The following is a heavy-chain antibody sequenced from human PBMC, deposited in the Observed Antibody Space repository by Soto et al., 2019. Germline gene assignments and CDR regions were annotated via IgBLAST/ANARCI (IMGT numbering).Heavy chain of an antibody. CDR3: ARERSSGAFNI. Sequence: QVQLVTSGAAVKKPGASVKVSCKTSGYTFTSYDINWVRQATGQGLEWMGWMNPNSANTAYAQKIQGRCTMTRNTSIITACKELSSLRAADTAVYYCARERSSGAFNIWGQGTRVTVSS. CDR2: MNPNSANT. V-gene: IGHV1-8*01. J-gene: IGHJ3*02. D-gene: IGHD1-26*01. CDR1: GYTFTSYD.